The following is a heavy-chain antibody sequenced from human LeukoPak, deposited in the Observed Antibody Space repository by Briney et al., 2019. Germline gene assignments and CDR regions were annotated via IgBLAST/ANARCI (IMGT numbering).Heavy chain of an antibody. CDR3: ARGNGRFSDNYFDP. Sequence: GASVKVSCKASGYTFTGYSIYWVRQAPGQRLEWMGWINPNSGDTNFAQKFQGRVTMTSDTSISTAYMELSRLRSDDSAMYYCARGNGRFSDNYFDPWGQGTLVTVSS. D-gene: IGHD2-8*01. CDR2: INPNSGDT. CDR1: GYTFTGYS. V-gene: IGHV1-2*02. J-gene: IGHJ5*02.